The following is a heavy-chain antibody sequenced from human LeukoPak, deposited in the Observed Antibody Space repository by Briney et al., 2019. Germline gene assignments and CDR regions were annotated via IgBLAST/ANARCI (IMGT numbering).Heavy chain of an antibody. V-gene: IGHV3-23*01. CDR1: GFTFSSYA. J-gene: IGHJ6*02. CDR2: ISGSGGST. D-gene: IGHD6-19*01. Sequence: GSLRLSCAASGFTFSSYAMSWVRQAPGKGLEWVSAISGSGGSTYYADSVKGRFTISRDNSKNTLYLQMNSLRAEDTAVYYCARGKRWLVQGYYYGMDVWGQETTVTVSS. CDR3: ARGKRWLVQGYYYGMDV.